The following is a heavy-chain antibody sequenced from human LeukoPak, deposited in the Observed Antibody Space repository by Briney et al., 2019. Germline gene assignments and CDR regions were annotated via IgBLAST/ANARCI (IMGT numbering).Heavy chain of an antibody. Sequence: SETLSLTCTVSGGSISSSSYYWGWIRQPPGKGLECIGYIFYSGSTYYNPSLKSRVTISVDTSKNQFSLKLSSVTAADTAVYYCARRTGIDWFDPWDQGTLVTVSS. CDR2: IFYSGST. CDR1: GGSISSSSYY. D-gene: IGHD1-1*01. J-gene: IGHJ5*02. V-gene: IGHV4-39*01. CDR3: ARRTGIDWFDP.